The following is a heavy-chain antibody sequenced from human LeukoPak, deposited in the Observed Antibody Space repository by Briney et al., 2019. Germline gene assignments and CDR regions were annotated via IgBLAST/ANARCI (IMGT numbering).Heavy chain of an antibody. Sequence: SETLSLTCAVHGGSFSTYYWNWIRQPPGKGLEWIGEINHSGNTNYNPSLKSRLTISLDTSRNQFSLTLTSVTAADTAVYYCARTYDISGYYHALNYWGQGTLVTVSS. CDR3: ARTYDISGYYHALNY. V-gene: IGHV4-34*01. CDR1: GGSFSTYY. CDR2: INHSGNT. J-gene: IGHJ4*02. D-gene: IGHD3-22*01.